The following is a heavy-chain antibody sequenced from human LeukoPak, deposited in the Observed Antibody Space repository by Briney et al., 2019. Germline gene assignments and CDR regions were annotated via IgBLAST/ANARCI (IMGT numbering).Heavy chain of an antibody. V-gene: IGHV3-74*01. CDR2: IDNNGRDT. Sequence: GGSLRLSCAASGFTFSSYWMHWVRHSPEKGLVWVSRIDNNGRDTIYADSVKGRFTISRDNTRNTLHLQLGSLRVEGTAIYYCARGGGDHAFDIWGQGTMVTVSS. D-gene: IGHD2-21*02. CDR1: GFTFSSYW. CDR3: ARGGGDHAFDI. J-gene: IGHJ3*02.